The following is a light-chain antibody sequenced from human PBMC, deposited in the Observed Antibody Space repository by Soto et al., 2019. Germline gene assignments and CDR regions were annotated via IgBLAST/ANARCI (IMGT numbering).Light chain of an antibody. J-gene: IGLJ2*01. V-gene: IGLV1-47*01. CDR3: AAWDDSLKV. CDR2: RNN. Sequence: QSVLTQPPSASGTPGQTVTISCSASSSNIGSDYVYWYQQLPGTAPRLLIYRNNQRPSGVPERFSGSKSGTSASLAISGLRSEDEADYYCAAWDDSLKVFGGGTKLTVL. CDR1: SSNIGSDY.